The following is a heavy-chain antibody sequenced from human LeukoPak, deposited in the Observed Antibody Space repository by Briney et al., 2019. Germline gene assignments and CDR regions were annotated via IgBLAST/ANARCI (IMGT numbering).Heavy chain of an antibody. D-gene: IGHD2-8*01. CDR1: GFTASSNY. CDR2: IYSDDRT. V-gene: IGHV3-53*04. CDR3: AREVMAKRRAFDI. J-gene: IGHJ3*02. Sequence: GGSLRLSCAVPGFTASSNYMSWVRQAPGKGLEWVSVIYSDDRTYYADSVKGRFTISRHTSKKTLYLQINSLRAEDTAVYYCAREVMAKRRAFDIWGQGTVVTVSS.